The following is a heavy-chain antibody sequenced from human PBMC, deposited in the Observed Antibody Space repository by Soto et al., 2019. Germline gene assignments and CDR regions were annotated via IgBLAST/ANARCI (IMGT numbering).Heavy chain of an antibody. CDR2: IYYSGST. V-gene: IGHV4-39*01. Sequence: QRQLQESGPGLVKPSENLSLTCTVSGGSISSSSYYWGWIRQPPGKGLERIGSIYYSGSTYYNPALKSRVTIPVDTTRNQFSLKLSSVTGGDTAVYDCAGLYTYFDAFDIWCQGTMVTVSS. J-gene: IGHJ3*02. CDR1: GGSISSSSYY. CDR3: AGLYTYFDAFDI. D-gene: IGHD2-2*02.